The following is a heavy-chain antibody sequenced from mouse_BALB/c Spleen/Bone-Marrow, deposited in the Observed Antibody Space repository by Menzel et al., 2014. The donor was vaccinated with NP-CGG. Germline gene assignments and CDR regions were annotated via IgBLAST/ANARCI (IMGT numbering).Heavy chain of an antibody. D-gene: IGHD1-1*01. V-gene: IGHV5-6-5*01. CDR3: AGITTVDY. Sequence: DVHLVESGGGLVKPGGSLKLSCAASGFTFSGYAMSWVHQTPEKRLEWVASISSGGTTYYPGSVMGRVTISRDNARNILYLQMSSLRSEDTAMYYCAGITTVDYWGQGTSVTVSS. CDR1: GFTFSGYA. CDR2: ISSGGTT. J-gene: IGHJ4*01.